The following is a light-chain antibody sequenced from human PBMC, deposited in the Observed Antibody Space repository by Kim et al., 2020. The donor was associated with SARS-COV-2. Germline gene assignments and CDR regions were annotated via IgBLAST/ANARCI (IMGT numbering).Light chain of an antibody. J-gene: IGKJ2*01. V-gene: IGKV4-1*01. Sequence: DIVMTQSPDSLAVSLGERATINCKSSQSVLYSSNNKNYLAWYQQKPGQPPKLLIYWASTRESGVPDRFSASGSGTDFTLTISSLQAEDVAVYYCQQYYSTPAFGQGTKLEI. CDR2: WAS. CDR1: QSVLYSSNNKNY. CDR3: QQYYSTPA.